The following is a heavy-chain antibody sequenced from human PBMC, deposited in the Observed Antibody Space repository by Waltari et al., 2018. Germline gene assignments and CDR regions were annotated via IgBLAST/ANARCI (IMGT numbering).Heavy chain of an antibody. Sequence: QVQLQESAPSLLKPSETLSLISTVSGGSISGFYWSWVRQPPGKGLDWIGYIYYTGSTNFNHSLKSRVTMSVDTSKNQFSLKLSSVTAADTAFYYCARGGGGDWEWFDPWGQGTLVTVSS. D-gene: IGHD2-21*02. J-gene: IGHJ5*02. CDR3: ARGGGGDWEWFDP. V-gene: IGHV4-59*01. CDR1: GGSISGFY. CDR2: IYYTGST.